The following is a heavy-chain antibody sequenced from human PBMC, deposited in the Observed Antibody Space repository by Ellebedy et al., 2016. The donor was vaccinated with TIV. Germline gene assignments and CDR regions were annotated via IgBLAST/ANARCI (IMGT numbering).Heavy chain of an antibody. CDR3: AKGRGGGSDTSAPRYYFDY. V-gene: IGHV3-23*01. J-gene: IGHJ4*02. CDR1: GFTFSSYA. D-gene: IGHD3-22*01. CDR2: ISSTGSRT. Sequence: PGGSLRLSCAASGFTFSSYAMSWVLQAPGKGLEWFSTISSTGSRTYYADSVEGRFIISRDNSKKTLYLQMNSLRAEDTAVYYCAKGRGGGSDTSAPRYYFDYWGLGTLVTVSS.